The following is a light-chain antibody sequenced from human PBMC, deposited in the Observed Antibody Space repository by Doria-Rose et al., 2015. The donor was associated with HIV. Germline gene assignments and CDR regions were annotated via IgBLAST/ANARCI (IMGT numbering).Light chain of an antibody. CDR3: QQYYDTPS. V-gene: IGKV4-1*01. CDR1: QSLLYTSKNY. J-gene: IGKJ3*01. CDR2: WAS. Sequence: DIQVTQSPESLGMSLGERATLNCKSNQSLLYTSKNYLAWYQQKPEQPPILLIYWASTRQAGVHARFSGSGLGTDFTLTISSLEAEDVAVYYCQQYYDTPSFGPGTTVDIK.